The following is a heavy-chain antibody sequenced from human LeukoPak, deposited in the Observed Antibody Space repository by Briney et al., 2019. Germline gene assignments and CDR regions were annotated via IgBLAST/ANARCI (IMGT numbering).Heavy chain of an antibody. CDR3: AFFEYSSSSSHY. CDR1: GYTFTSYY. J-gene: IGHJ4*02. Sequence: ASVKVSCKASGYTFTSYYMHWVRQAPGQGLEWMGIINPSGGSTSYAQKFQGRVTMTRDTSTSTVYMELSRLRSDDTAVYYCAFFEYSSSSSHYWGQGTLVTVSS. V-gene: IGHV1-46*01. D-gene: IGHD6-6*01. CDR2: INPSGGST.